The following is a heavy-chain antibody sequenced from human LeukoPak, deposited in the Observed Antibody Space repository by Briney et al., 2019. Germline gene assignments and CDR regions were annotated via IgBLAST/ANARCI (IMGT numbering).Heavy chain of an antibody. V-gene: IGHV1-2*02. CDR3: ARAGVIDALTYYYYYMDV. CDR2: INPNSGGT. D-gene: IGHD3-16*02. J-gene: IGHJ6*03. CDR1: GYTFTGYY. Sequence: GASVKVSCKASGYTFTGYYMHWVRQAPGQGLEWMGWINPNSGGTNYAQKFQDRVTMTRDTSISTAYMELSRLRSDDTAVYYCARAGVIDALTYYYYYMDVWGKGTTVTVSS.